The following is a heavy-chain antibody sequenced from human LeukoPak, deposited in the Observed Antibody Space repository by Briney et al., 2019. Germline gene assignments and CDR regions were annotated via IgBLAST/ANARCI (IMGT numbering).Heavy chain of an antibody. CDR3: ARDLTVVYFDD. J-gene: IGHJ4*02. CDR2: ISGSSSYI. V-gene: IGHV3-21*01. Sequence: GGSLRLSCAASGFTFSSYTMNWVRQAPGKGLEWVSSISGSSSYIYYADSVKGRFTISRDNAKNSLYLQMNSLRAEDTALYYCARDLTVVYFDDWGQGTLVTVSS. D-gene: IGHD4-23*01. CDR1: GFTFSSYT.